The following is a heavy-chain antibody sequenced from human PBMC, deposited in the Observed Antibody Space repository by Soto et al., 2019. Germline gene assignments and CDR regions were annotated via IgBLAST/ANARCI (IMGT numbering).Heavy chain of an antibody. CDR3: ARGYYYDSSGYYYWFDP. CDR1: VYTFTGYY. CDR2: INPNSGGT. D-gene: IGHD3-22*01. J-gene: IGHJ5*02. Sequence: ASVKVSCKASVYTFTGYYMHWVRQAPAQGLEWMGWINPNSGGTNYAQKFQGRVTMTRDTSISTAYMELSRLGSDDTAVYYCARGYYYDSSGYYYWFDPWGQGTLVTVSS. V-gene: IGHV1-2*02.